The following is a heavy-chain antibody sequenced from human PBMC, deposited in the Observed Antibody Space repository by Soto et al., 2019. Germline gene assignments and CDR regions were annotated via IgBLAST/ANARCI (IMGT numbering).Heavy chain of an antibody. Sequence: VGSLRLSCAASGFTFSSYWMHWVRQAPGKGLVWVSRINSDGSSTSYADSVKGRFTISRDNAKNTLYLQMNSLRAEDTAVYYCARGQLAQYYYYGMDVWGQGTTVTVSS. D-gene: IGHD6-6*01. CDR1: GFTFSSYW. CDR2: INSDGSST. J-gene: IGHJ6*02. V-gene: IGHV3-74*01. CDR3: ARGQLAQYYYYGMDV.